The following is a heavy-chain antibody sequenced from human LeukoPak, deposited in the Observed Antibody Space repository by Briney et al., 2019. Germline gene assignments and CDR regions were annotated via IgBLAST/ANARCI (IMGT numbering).Heavy chain of an antibody. V-gene: IGHV3-23*01. CDR1: GFTFSSYA. CDR2: ISGSGGST. J-gene: IGHJ3*02. CDR3: ARDCGGDCSDAFDT. D-gene: IGHD2-21*02. Sequence: GGSLRLSCAASGFTFSSYAMSWVRQAPGKGLEWVSAISGSGGSTYYADSVMGRFTISRDNSKNTLYLQMNSLRAEDTAVYYCARDCGGDCSDAFDTWGQGTMVTVSS.